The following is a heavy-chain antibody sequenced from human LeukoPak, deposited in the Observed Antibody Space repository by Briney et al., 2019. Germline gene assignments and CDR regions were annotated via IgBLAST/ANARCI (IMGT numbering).Heavy chain of an antibody. CDR2: ISCGGGST. D-gene: IGHD2-2*01. J-gene: IGHJ4*02. Sequence: GGSLRLSCAASGFTFSSYAMSWVRQAPGKGLEWLSSISCGGGSTHYADSVKGRFTISRDNSKNTLYLQMSSLRAEDTAFYYCAKDLGYCSSTSCYGFDYWGQGTLVTVSS. CDR1: GFTFSSYA. CDR3: AKDLGYCSSTSCYGFDY. V-gene: IGHV3-23*01.